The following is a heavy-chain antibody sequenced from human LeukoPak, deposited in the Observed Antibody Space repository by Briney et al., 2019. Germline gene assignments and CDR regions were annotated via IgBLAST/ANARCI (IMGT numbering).Heavy chain of an antibody. J-gene: IGHJ4*02. CDR1: GGSISSYY. D-gene: IGHD6-19*01. V-gene: IGHV4-59*08. CDR3: ARRRTQWLPADY. Sequence: SETLSLTCTVSGGSISSYYWSWIRQPPGKGLEWIGYIYYSGSTNYNPSLKSRVTISVDTSKNQFSLKLSSVTAADAAVYYCARRRTQWLPADYWGQGTLVTVSS. CDR2: IYYSGST.